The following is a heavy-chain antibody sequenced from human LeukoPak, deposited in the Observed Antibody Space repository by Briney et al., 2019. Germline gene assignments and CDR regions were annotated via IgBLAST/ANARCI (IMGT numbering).Heavy chain of an antibody. CDR3: ASSGSYRAPGKY. CDR1: VGSITSSGYY. V-gene: IGHV4-39*01. Sequence: PSETLSLTCTVSVGSITSSGYYCAWIRRPPGKVLEWIGSISYSGSTYYNPSLKSRLTLSVDASKNQFSLNLGSVTAANTAVYYCASSGSYRAPGKYWGQGTLVTVSS. CDR2: ISYSGST. J-gene: IGHJ4*02. D-gene: IGHD1-26*01.